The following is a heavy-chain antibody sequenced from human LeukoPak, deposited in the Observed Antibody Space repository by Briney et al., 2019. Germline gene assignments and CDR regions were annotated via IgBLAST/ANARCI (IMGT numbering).Heavy chain of an antibody. D-gene: IGHD1-26*01. V-gene: IGHV3-48*03. Sequence: PGGSLRLSCAASGFTFSSYEMNWVRQAPGKGLEWVSYISSSGSTIYYADSVKGRFTISRDNAKNTLFLQMNSLRAEDTAVYYCARDRGSYGEGFFDHWGQGTLVTVSS. CDR2: ISSSGSTI. CDR3: ARDRGSYGEGFFDH. J-gene: IGHJ4*02. CDR1: GFTFSSYE.